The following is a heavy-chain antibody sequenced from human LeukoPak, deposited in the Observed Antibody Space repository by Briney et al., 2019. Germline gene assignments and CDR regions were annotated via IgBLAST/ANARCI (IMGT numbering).Heavy chain of an antibody. CDR2: INHSGST. CDR1: GGSFSGYY. V-gene: IGHV4-34*01. D-gene: IGHD5-24*01. Sequence: SETLSLTCAVYGGSFSGYYWSWIRQPPGKGLEWIGEINHSGSTNYNPSLKSRVTISVDTSKNQFPLKLSSVTAADTAVYYCARSARRDGYTHGSWGQGTLLTVSS. J-gene: IGHJ4*02. CDR3: ARSARRDGYTHGS.